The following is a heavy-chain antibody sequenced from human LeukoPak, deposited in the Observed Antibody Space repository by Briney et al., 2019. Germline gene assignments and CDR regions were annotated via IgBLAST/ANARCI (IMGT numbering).Heavy chain of an antibody. V-gene: IGHV4-59*08. CDR2: IYYSGST. CDR1: GGSISSYY. CDR3: ARLFGCSGGSCYSAYYYGMDV. J-gene: IGHJ6*02. D-gene: IGHD2-15*01. Sequence: SETLSLTCTVSGGSISSYYWSWIRQPPGKGLEWIGYIYYSGSTNYNPSLKSRVTISVDTSKNQFSLKLSSVTAADTAVYYCARLFGCSGGSCYSAYYYGMDVWGQGTTVTVSS.